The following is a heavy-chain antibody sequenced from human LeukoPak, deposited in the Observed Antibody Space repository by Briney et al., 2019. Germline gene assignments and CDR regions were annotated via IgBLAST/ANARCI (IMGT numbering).Heavy chain of an antibody. D-gene: IGHD3-9*01. J-gene: IGHJ3*02. V-gene: IGHV3-9*01. CDR2: ISWNSGSI. CDR3: ARVGVLDDILTGPHAFDI. Sequence: GGSLRLSCAASGFTFDDYAMHWVRQAPGKGLEWVSGISWNSGSIYYADSVKGRFTISRDNAKNSLYLQMNSLRAEDTAVYYCARVGVLDDILTGPHAFDIWGQGTMVTVSS. CDR1: GFTFDDYA.